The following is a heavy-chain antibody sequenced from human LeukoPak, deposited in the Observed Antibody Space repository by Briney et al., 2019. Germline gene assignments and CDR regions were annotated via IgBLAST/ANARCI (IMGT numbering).Heavy chain of an antibody. J-gene: IGHJ4*02. D-gene: IGHD4-17*01. V-gene: IGHV4-30-2*01. CDR3: AREYGDAVDY. CDR2: IYHGGST. Sequence: SETLSLTCAVSGGSISSGGYSWSWIQQPPGKGLEWIGYIYHGGSTYYNPSLKSRVTISVDRSKNQFSLKLSSVTAADTAVYYCAREYGDAVDYWGQGTLVTVSS. CDR1: GGSISSGGYS.